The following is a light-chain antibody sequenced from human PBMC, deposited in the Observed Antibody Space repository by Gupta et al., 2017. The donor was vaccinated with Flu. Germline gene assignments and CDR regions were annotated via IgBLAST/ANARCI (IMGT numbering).Light chain of an antibody. J-gene: IGLJ3*02. Sequence: SPGQTASITCSGDKLGDKYACWYQQKPGQSPVLGIYQDTKRPSGIPERFSGSNSGNTATLTISGTQALDEADYYCQAWDSSTEGFGGGTKLTVL. CDR3: QAWDSSTEG. CDR1: KLGDKY. CDR2: QDT. V-gene: IGLV3-1*01.